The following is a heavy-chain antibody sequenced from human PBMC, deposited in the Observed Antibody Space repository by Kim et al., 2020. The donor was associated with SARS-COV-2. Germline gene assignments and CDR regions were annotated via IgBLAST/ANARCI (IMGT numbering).Heavy chain of an antibody. V-gene: IGHV3-23*01. J-gene: IGHJ6*02. Sequence: GGSLRLSCAASGFTFSSYAMSWVRQAPGKGLEWVSAISGSGGSTYYADSVKGRFTISRDNSKNTLYLQMNSLRAEDTAVYYCANWMGSESYYYYYGMDVWGQGTTVTVSS. CDR1: GFTFSSYA. CDR2: ISGSGGST. CDR3: ANWMGSESYYYYYGMDV. D-gene: IGHD1-1*01.